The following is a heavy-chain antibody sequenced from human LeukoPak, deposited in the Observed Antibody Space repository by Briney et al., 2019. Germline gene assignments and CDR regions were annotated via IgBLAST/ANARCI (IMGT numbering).Heavy chain of an antibody. CDR3: ARGTFWSGYYGYFDY. Sequence: PSETLSLTCTVSGGSISSYYWSWIRQPPGKGLEWIGYIYYSGSTNYNPSPKSRVTISVDTSKNQFSLKLSSVTAADTAVYYCARGTFWSGYYGYFDYWGQGTLVTVSS. V-gene: IGHV4-59*01. CDR1: GGSISSYY. CDR2: IYYSGST. D-gene: IGHD3-3*01. J-gene: IGHJ4*02.